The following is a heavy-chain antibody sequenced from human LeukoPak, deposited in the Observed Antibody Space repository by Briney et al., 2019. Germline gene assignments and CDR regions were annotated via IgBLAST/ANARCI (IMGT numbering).Heavy chain of an antibody. CDR1: GFTFGDYA. CDR2: ISYDGSNK. Sequence: GGSLRLSCTASGFTFGDYAMSWFRQAPGKGLEWVAVISYDGSNKYYADSVKGRFTISRDNSKNTLYLQMNSLRAEDTAVYYCAKGDVDMDYWGQGTLVTVSS. V-gene: IGHV3-30*04. J-gene: IGHJ4*02. D-gene: IGHD5-12*01. CDR3: AKGDVDMDY.